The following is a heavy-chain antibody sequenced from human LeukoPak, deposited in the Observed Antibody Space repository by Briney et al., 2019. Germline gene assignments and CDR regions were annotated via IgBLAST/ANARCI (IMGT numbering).Heavy chain of an antibody. CDR1: GFTFSSYE. J-gene: IGHJ4*02. V-gene: IGHV3-48*03. CDR2: ISSSGSTI. Sequence: PGGSLRLSCAASGFTFSSYEMNWVRQAPGKGLEWVSYISSSGSTIYYADSVKGRFTISRDNAKNSLYLQMNSLRAEDTAVYYRARDDVVGATKADYWGQGTLVTVSS. CDR3: ARDDVVGATKADY. D-gene: IGHD1-26*01.